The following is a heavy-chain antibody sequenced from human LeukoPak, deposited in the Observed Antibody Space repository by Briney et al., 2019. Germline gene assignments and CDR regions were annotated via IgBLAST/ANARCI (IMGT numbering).Heavy chain of an antibody. Sequence: GGSLRLSCAASGFTFSSYAMHWVRQAPGKGLEWVAVISYDGSNKYYADSVKGRFTISRDNSKSTLYLQMNSLRAEDTAVYYCAREAEGPFYYMDVWGKGTTVAVSS. CDR3: AREAEGPFYYMDV. J-gene: IGHJ6*03. CDR2: ISYDGSNK. V-gene: IGHV3-30-3*01. CDR1: GFTFSSYA.